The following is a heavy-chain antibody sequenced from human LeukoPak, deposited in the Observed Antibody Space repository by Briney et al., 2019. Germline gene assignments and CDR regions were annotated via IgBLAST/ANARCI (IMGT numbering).Heavy chain of an antibody. D-gene: IGHD2-2*01. V-gene: IGHV4-4*07. J-gene: IGHJ5*02. Sequence: SETLSLTCTVSGGSLSSYYWSWIRQPAGKGLEWIGRIYTSGSTNYNPSLKSRVTMSVDTSKNQFSLKLSSVTAADTAVYYCARDLSPEYCSSTSCYRSWFDPWGQGTLVTVSS. CDR3: ARDLSPEYCSSTSCYRSWFDP. CDR2: IYTSGST. CDR1: GGSLSSYY.